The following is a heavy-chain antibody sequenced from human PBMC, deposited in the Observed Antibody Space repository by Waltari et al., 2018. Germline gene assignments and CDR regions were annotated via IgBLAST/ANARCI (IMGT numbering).Heavy chain of an antibody. CDR1: GYSFTSYW. D-gene: IGHD3-10*01. CDR3: ARHNGYYVSRSYYPAAYGMDV. Sequence: QMVQPGAEVKKPGESLRISCEGSGYSFTSYWISWVRQMPGKGLEWMGRIDPRDSYTTYSPSFQGHVTISADKSINTAYLQWSSLMASDTAIYYCARHNGYYVSRSYYPAAYGMDVWGQGTTVTVSS. J-gene: IGHJ6*02. V-gene: IGHV5-10-1*03. CDR2: IDPRDSYT.